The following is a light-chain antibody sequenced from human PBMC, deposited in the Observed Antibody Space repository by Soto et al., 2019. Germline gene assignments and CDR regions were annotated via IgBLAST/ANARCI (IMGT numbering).Light chain of an antibody. CDR2: GAS. V-gene: IGKV1-27*01. CDR3: QRYINAPFT. CDR1: QGISNY. Sequence: DFQMTQSPSSLTASVGDRVTITCRATQGISNYLAWYQQKPGKAPKLLIYGASILQSGVPSRFSGSGSGTDFTLTISSLQPEDVATYYCQRYINAPFTFGPGTNVAIK. J-gene: IGKJ3*01.